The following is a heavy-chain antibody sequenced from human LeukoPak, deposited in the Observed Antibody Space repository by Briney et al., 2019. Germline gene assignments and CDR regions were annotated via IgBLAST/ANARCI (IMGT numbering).Heavy chain of an antibody. CDR2: IYYSGST. CDR1: GGSISSGGYY. J-gene: IGHJ2*01. V-gene: IGHV4-31*03. CDR3: ASSLGDEIKTYWYFDL. D-gene: IGHD3-16*01. Sequence: SQTLSLTCTVSGGSISSGGYYWSWIRQHPGKGLEWIGYIYYSGSTYYNPSLKSRVTISVDTSKNQFSLKLSSVTAADTAVHYCASSLGDEIKTYWYFDLWGRGTLVTVSS.